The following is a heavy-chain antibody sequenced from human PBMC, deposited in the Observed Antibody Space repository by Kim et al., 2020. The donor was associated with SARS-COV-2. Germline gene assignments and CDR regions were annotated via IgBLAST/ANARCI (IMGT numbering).Heavy chain of an antibody. V-gene: IGHV3-11*06. D-gene: IGHD2-15*01. CDR3: AREAADMSFGMDV. J-gene: IGHJ6*02. Sequence: ADSVKARFNVPRDNTKNSLFLQMNRLGAEDTAVYYCAREAADMSFGMDVWGQGTTVTVSS.